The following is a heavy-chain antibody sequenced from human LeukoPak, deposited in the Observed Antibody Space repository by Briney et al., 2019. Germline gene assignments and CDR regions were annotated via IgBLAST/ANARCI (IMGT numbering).Heavy chain of an antibody. J-gene: IGHJ6*03. CDR1: GYSISSGYY. CDR2: IYHSGIT. CDR3: ARASFHYYYYMDV. V-gene: IGHV4-38-2*01. Sequence: SETLSLTCAVSGYSISSGYYWGWIRQSPGKGLEWIGSIYHSGITYYKPSLKSRVSISVDTSKNQFSLNLSSVTAVDTAVYYCARASFHYYYYMDVWGKGTTVTVSS.